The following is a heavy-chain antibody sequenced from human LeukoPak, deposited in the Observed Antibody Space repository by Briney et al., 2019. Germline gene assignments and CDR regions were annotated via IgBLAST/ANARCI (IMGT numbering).Heavy chain of an antibody. J-gene: IGHJ4*02. D-gene: IGHD3-22*01. CDR2: ISSSSSYT. V-gene: IGHV3-21*01. CDR3: ASHYDTSGYHYFDF. Sequence: GGSLRLSCAASGFTFSSYSMNWVRQAPGKGLEWVSSISSSSSYTNYADSVKGRFTISRDSSKNTLYLQMNSLRAEDTAVYYCASHYDTSGYHYFDFRGQGTLVTVSS. CDR1: GFTFSSYS.